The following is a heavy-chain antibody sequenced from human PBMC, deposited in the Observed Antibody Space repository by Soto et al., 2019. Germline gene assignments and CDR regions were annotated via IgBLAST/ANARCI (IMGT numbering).Heavy chain of an antibody. V-gene: IGHV4-59*01. Sequence: SETLSLTXTVSGGSISSYYWSWIRQPPGKGLEWIGYIYYSGSTNYNPSLKSRVTISVDTSKNQFSLKLSSVTAADTAVYYCARVREYSGYAFDYWGQGTLVTVSS. D-gene: IGHD5-12*01. J-gene: IGHJ4*02. CDR3: ARVREYSGYAFDY. CDR2: IYYSGST. CDR1: GGSISSYY.